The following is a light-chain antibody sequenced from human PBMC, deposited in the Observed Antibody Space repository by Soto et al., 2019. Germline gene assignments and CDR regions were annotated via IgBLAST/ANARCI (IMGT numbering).Light chain of an antibody. CDR2: SNN. CDR1: SSNIGSNT. V-gene: IGLV1-44*01. J-gene: IGLJ3*02. CDR3: AAWDASLNAGV. Sequence: QSVLTQPPSASGTPGQRVTISCSGSSSNIGSNTVNWYQQLPGTAPKLLIYSNNQRPSGVPDRFSGSKSGTSASLAISGLQSEDEADYYCAAWDASLNAGVFGGGTKLTVL.